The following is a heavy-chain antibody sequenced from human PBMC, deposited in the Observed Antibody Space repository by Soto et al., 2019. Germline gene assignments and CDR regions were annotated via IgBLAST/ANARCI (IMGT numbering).Heavy chain of an antibody. J-gene: IGHJ4*02. CDR2: IYWDDDK. V-gene: IGHV2-5*02. CDR1: GFSLSTSGVG. CDR3: AHMGGYCSGGSCYGSKYYFDY. Sequence: QITLKESGPTLVKPTQTLTLTCTFSGFSLSTSGVGVGWIRQPPGKALEWLALIYWDDDKRYSPSLKSRLTITKDTSKNQVVLTMTNMDPVDTATYYCAHMGGYCSGGSCYGSKYYFDYWGQGTLVTVSS. D-gene: IGHD2-15*01.